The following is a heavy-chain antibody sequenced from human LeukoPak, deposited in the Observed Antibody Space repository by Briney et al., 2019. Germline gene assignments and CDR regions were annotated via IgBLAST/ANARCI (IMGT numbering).Heavy chain of an antibody. J-gene: IGHJ4*02. Sequence: GGTLRLSCAVSGFTFNTYGMTWVRQAPGKGLEWVSGISGSDGSTYHADSVEGRFTTSRDNSKNTLYLQMNSLRGEDTAVYYCAKNIGGLDYWGQGTLVTVSS. CDR1: GFTFNTYG. CDR2: ISGSDGST. V-gene: IGHV3-23*01. D-gene: IGHD3-10*01. CDR3: AKNIGGLDY.